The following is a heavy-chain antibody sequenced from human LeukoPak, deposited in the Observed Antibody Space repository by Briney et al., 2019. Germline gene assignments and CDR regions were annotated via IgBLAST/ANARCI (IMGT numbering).Heavy chain of an antibody. CDR3: AREKISGSYYFRYYFDY. D-gene: IGHD1-26*01. Sequence: PGGSLRLSCAASGFTFSVYYMSWIPQAPGKGLEWVSYISSSGSTISYADPVKGRFTISRDNAKNSLYLQMNSLRDEDTAVYYCAREKISGSYYFRYYFDYWGQGTLVTVSS. J-gene: IGHJ4*02. V-gene: IGHV3-11*04. CDR2: ISSSGSTI. CDR1: GFTFSVYY.